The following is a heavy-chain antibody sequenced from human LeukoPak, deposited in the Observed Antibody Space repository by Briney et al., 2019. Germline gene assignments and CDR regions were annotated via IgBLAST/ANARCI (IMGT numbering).Heavy chain of an antibody. Sequence: SETLSLTCTVSGGSITNSYWSWIRHSAGTGTEWIGRIHATGSTNYNPSLKSRVSMSLDMPTNQFSLTLSAVTVADTATYYCARIFDRDIWGQGALVTVSP. D-gene: IGHD3-22*01. CDR2: IHATGST. V-gene: IGHV4-4*07. CDR1: GGSITNSY. CDR3: ARIFDRDI. J-gene: IGHJ3*02.